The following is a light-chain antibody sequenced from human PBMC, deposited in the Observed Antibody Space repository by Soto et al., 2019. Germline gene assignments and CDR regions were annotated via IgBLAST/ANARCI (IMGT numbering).Light chain of an antibody. V-gene: IGLV2-23*01. Sequence: QPVLTQPASVSGSPGQSITISCTGSSSDVGSYNLVSWHQQYPGKAPKLMIYEGSKRPSGVSNRFSGSKSGNTASLTISGLQADDEADYYCCSYAGRSTLVFGGGTKLTVL. CDR1: SSDVGSYNL. J-gene: IGLJ3*02. CDR2: EGS. CDR3: CSYAGRSTLV.